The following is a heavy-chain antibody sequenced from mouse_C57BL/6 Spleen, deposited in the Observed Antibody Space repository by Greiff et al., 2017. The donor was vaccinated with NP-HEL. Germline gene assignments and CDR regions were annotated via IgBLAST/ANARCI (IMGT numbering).Heavy chain of an antibody. CDR1: GYAFTNYL. CDR3: ARNHYYGSPWFAY. V-gene: IGHV1-54*01. CDR2: INPGSGGT. J-gene: IGHJ3*01. D-gene: IGHD1-1*01. Sequence: ESGAELVRPGTSVKVSCKASGYAFTNYLIEWVKQRPGQGLEWIGVINPGSGGTNYNEKFKGKATLTADKSSSTAYMQLSSLTSEDSAVYFCARNHYYGSPWFAYWGQGTLVTVSA.